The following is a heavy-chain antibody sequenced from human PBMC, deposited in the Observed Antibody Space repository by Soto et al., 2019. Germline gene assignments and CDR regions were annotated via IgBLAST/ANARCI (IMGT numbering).Heavy chain of an antibody. CDR3: ARVIWSGHLTSDL. D-gene: IGHD3-3*01. CDR2: ISSSSSTI. CDR1: GFTFSSNS. J-gene: IGHJ5*02. Sequence: EVQVVESGGGLVQPGGSLRLSCAASGFTFSSNSMNWVRQAPGKGLEWISYISSSSSTIYADSVKRRFTISRDNAKNSLYLQMNSLRDEDTALYYCARVIWSGHLTSDLWGQGTLVTVSS. V-gene: IGHV3-48*02.